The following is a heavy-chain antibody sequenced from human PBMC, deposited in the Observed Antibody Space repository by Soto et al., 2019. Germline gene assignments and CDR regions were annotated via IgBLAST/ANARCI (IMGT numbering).Heavy chain of an antibody. CDR3: ARRMTIMPIDY. D-gene: IGHD3-9*01. CDR1: GESFSGYF. Sequence: QVQLEQWGAEVLKPSETLSLTCAVYGESFSGYFWNWIRQPPGKGLEWIGEMNDSGTTNYNPSLKSRVTISVDTSKNQFSLKLSSVTAADTATYCCARRMTIMPIDYWGQGTLVTVSS. CDR2: MNDSGTT. J-gene: IGHJ4*02. V-gene: IGHV4-34*01.